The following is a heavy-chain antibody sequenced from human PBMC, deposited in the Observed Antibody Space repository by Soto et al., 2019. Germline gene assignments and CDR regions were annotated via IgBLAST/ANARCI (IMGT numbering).Heavy chain of an antibody. V-gene: IGHV3-23*01. Sequence: PGGSLRLSCAASGFTFSSYAMSWVRLAPGKGLDWVSAISGSGGSTYYSDSVMRRFTISRDKSKNTRYLQMNSLRAEDTGVYYRAKDHSWLYYYDSSGYSPFDYWGQGTLVTVSS. D-gene: IGHD3-22*01. CDR3: AKDHSWLYYYDSSGYSPFDY. CDR2: ISGSGGST. CDR1: GFTFSSYA. J-gene: IGHJ4*02.